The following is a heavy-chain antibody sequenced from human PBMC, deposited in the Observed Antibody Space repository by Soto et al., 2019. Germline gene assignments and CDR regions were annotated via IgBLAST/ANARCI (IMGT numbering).Heavy chain of an antibody. CDR2: IRGTAVST. V-gene: IGHV3-23*01. J-gene: IGHJ4*01. Sequence: EVVLLESGGGLAQPGGTLRLSCVASGFTFSTYAMNWVSQAPGKVLEWVERIRGTAVSTDYADTVKGRFTISRDNSKNTLSLQMDNLSVEVTVTYYCVNWNDEDVDWGQGTLVAVSS. CDR3: VNWNDEDVD. CDR1: GFTFSTYA. D-gene: IGHD1-1*01.